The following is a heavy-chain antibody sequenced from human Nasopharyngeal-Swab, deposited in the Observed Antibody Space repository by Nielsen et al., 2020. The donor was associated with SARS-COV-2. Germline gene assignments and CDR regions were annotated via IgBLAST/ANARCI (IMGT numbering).Heavy chain of an antibody. CDR2: ISYDGSNK. Sequence: GESLKISCAASGFTFSSYGMHWVRQAPGKGLEWVAVISYDGSNKYYADSVKGRFTISRDNSKNTLYLQMNSLRAEGTAVYYCAREGSSGWVDYWGQGTLVTVSS. CDR3: AREGSSGWVDY. CDR1: GFTFSSYG. D-gene: IGHD6-19*01. V-gene: IGHV3-30*03. J-gene: IGHJ4*02.